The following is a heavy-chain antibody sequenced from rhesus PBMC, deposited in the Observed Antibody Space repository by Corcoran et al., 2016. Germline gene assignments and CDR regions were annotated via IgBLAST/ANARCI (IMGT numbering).Heavy chain of an antibody. J-gene: IGHJ4*01. CDR1: GGSISRDYFS. D-gene: IGHD2-39*01. CDR3: ARGVAADY. Sequence: QLQLQESGPGLVKPSETLSLTCAVSGGSISRDYFSWNWFRQPPGEGLEWIGYIPYDGRTSSNRSLASLVTISRDTSKNQFSRNLTSVTAADTAVYYCARGVAADYWGQGVLVTVSS. V-gene: IGHV4-122*02. CDR2: IPYDGRT.